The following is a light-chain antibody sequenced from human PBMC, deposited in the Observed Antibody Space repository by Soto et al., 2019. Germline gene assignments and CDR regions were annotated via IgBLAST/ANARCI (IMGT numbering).Light chain of an antibody. V-gene: IGLV2-11*01. CDR1: YSDIGIYDY. CDR3: CSFAGSYVV. J-gene: IGLJ2*01. Sequence: QSVLTQPRSVSGSPGQSVTISCTGSYSDIGIYDYVSWYQNHPGIAPKLIIFDVTKRPSGVPDRFSGSKSGTTASLTISDLQAEDEADYYCCSFAGSYVVFGGGTKLTVL. CDR2: DVT.